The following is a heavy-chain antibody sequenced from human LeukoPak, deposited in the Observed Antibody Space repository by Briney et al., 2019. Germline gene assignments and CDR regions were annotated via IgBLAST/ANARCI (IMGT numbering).Heavy chain of an antibody. CDR1: GGSISSYY. D-gene: IGHD3-10*01. V-gene: IGHV4-59*01. CDR3: ARLAYGSGSYYGDNWFDP. Sequence: SETLSLTCTVSGGSISSYYWSWIRQPPGKGLEWIGYIYYSGSTNYNSSLKSRVTISVDTSKNQFSLKLSSVTAADTAVYYCARLAYGSGSYYGDNWFDPWGQGTLVTVSS. J-gene: IGHJ5*02. CDR2: IYYSGST.